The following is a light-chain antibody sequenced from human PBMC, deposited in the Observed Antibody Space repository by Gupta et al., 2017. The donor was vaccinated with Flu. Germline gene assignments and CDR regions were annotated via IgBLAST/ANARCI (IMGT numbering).Light chain of an antibody. CDR2: RVF. J-gene: IGKJ2*01. Sequence: DIVMTQTPLSSPVTLGQPASISCRSSQSLVHSDGHTYLSWLQQRPGQPPRLLIYRVFNRYSGVTDRFSGSAAGTDFTLKISRVEAEDVGVYFCMQGTQFPYTFGQGTKLEI. CDR3: MQGTQFPYT. V-gene: IGKV2-24*01. CDR1: QSLVHSDGHTY.